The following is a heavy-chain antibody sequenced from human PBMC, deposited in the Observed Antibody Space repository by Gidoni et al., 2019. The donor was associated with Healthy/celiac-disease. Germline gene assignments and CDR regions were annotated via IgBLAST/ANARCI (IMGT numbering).Heavy chain of an antibody. CDR1: GFPVSSNY. CDR2: IYSGGST. Sequence: EVQLVATGGGLIQPGGSLRLSCAASGFPVSSNYMSWVRQAPGKGLEWVSVIYSGGSTYYADSVKGRFTISRDNSKNTLDLQMNSLRAEDTAVYYCASRGYSSSWTPFDYWGQGTLVTVSS. D-gene: IGHD6-13*01. J-gene: IGHJ4*02. V-gene: IGHV3-53*02. CDR3: ASRGYSSSWTPFDY.